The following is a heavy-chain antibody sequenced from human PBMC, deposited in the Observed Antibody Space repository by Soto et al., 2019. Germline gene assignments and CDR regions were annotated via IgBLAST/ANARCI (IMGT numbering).Heavy chain of an antibody. D-gene: IGHD2-2*01. CDR3: ATGCRATMAPY. CDR2: INSNSGYI. Sequence: PGVFLRLSCAASGFTFGSYSMNWVRQAPGKGLEWVSSINSNSGYIFYADSVKGRFTISRDNAKNSVSLQMNSLRAEDTAMYYCATGCRATMAPYWGQGTLFIVSS. J-gene: IGHJ4*02. V-gene: IGHV3-21*01. CDR1: GFTFGSYS.